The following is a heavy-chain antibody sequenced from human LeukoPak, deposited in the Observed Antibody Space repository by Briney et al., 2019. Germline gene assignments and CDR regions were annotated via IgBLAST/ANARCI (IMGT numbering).Heavy chain of an antibody. CDR3: AYLGTTMIGGV. CDR1: GFTFSSYE. V-gene: IGHV3-48*03. J-gene: IGHJ6*04. CDR2: ISSSGSNI. Sequence: GGSLRLSCAVSGFTFSSYEMNWVRQARGKGLEWVSYISSSGSNIYNADSVKGRFNITRDNAKESQYLQVDSLRAEDTAVYYCAYLGTTMIGGVWGKGTTVTISS. D-gene: IGHD3-10*02.